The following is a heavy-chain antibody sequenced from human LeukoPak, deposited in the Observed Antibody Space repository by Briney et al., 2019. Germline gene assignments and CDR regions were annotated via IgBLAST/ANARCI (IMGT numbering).Heavy chain of an antibody. Sequence: SETLSLTCTVSGASISSHYWSWIRQPPGKGLEWIGYISHSGTTVYNPSLKSRVTIFGDTSKNQFSLRLTSLTAADTAVYYCARHATGSFSFPCLDPWGEGPLVTVSS. V-gene: IGHV4-59*08. CDR1: GASISSHY. CDR3: ARHATGSFSFPCLDP. CDR2: ISHSGTT. D-gene: IGHD3-10*01. J-gene: IGHJ5*02.